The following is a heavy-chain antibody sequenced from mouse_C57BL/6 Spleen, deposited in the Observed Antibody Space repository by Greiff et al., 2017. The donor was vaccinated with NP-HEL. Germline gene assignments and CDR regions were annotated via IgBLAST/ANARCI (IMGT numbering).Heavy chain of an antibody. Sequence: QVQLQQSGAELVKPGASVKLSCKASGYTFTSYWMHWVKQRPGRGLEWIGRIDPNSGGTKYNEKFKSKATLTVDKPSSTAYMQLSSLTSEDSAVYYCASDYDGSSYGYFDVWGTGTTVTVSS. D-gene: IGHD1-1*01. J-gene: IGHJ1*03. CDR1: GYTFTSYW. CDR3: ASDYDGSSYGYFDV. CDR2: IDPNSGGT. V-gene: IGHV1-72*01.